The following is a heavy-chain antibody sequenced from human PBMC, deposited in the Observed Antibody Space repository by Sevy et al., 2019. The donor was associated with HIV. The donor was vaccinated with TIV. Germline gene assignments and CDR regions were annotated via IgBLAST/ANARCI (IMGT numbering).Heavy chain of an antibody. Sequence: GESLKISCQGSGYSFTTYWIGWVRQMPGKGLEWVGIIYPGDSDTRYSPSFQGQVTISADKSISTAYLQWSSLKASDTAMYYCARTLRWLQLKYYFDYWGQGTLVTVSS. CDR1: GYSFTTYW. D-gene: IGHD5-12*01. J-gene: IGHJ4*02. CDR3: ARTLRWLQLKYYFDY. V-gene: IGHV5-51*01. CDR2: IYPGDSDT.